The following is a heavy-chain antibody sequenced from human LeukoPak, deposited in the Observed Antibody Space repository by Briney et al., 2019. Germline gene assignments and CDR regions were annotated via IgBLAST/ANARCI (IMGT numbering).Heavy chain of an antibody. CDR2: ISYDGSNK. J-gene: IGHJ4*02. D-gene: IGHD4-11*01. Sequence: PGGSLRLSCAASGFTFSSYAMHWVRQAPGKGLEWVAVISYDGSNKYYADSVKGRFTISRDNSKNTLYLQMNSLRAEDTAVYYCAKCPDYSSTFADYWGQGTLVTVSS. CDR3: AKCPDYSSTFADY. V-gene: IGHV3-30*04. CDR1: GFTFSSYA.